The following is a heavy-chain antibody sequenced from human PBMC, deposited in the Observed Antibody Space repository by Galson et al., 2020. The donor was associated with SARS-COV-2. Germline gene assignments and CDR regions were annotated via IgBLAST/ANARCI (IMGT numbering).Heavy chain of an antibody. CDR3: ERKEFNYGFWNSVGGYGFDY. D-gene: IGHD3-3*01. V-gene: IGHV4-61*09. CDR1: GGPIRSGRYS. CDR2: INTSGNT. Sequence: SETLYLTCNVSGGPIRSGRYSWSWIRQTAGKGPERIEHINTSGNTNYNPSLKSRPPISADPSKNQFALKLNAVTTADTAVYYCERKEFNYGFWNSVGGYGFDYWGQGTLVIVSS. J-gene: IGHJ4*02.